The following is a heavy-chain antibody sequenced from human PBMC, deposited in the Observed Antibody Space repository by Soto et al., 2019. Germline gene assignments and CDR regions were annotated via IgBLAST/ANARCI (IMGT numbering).Heavy chain of an antibody. CDR1: GGTFSSYA. CDR2: IIPIFGTA. D-gene: IGHD4-17*01. CDR3: AREYYGDYVDFDY. V-gene: IGHV1-69*13. J-gene: IGHJ4*02. Sequence: SVMVSCKASGGTFSSYAISWVRQALGQGLEWMGGIIPIFGTANYAQKFQGRVTITADESTSTAYMELSSLRSEDTAVYYCAREYYGDYVDFDYWGQGTLVTVSS.